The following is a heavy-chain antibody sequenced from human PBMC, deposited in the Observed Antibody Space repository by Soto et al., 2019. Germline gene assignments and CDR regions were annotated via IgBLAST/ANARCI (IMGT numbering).Heavy chain of an antibody. CDR2: INHSGST. D-gene: IGHD2-2*01. J-gene: IGHJ4*02. CDR1: GGSFSGYY. V-gene: IGHV4-34*01. CDR3: ARGSGDIVVVPAAMDTRTYGFDY. Sequence: SETLSLTCAVYGGSFSGYYWSWIRQPPGKGLEWIGEINHSGSTNYSPSLKSRVTISVDTSKNQFFLKLSSVTTADTAVYYCARGSGDIVVVPAAMDTRTYGFDYWGQGTLVTVSS.